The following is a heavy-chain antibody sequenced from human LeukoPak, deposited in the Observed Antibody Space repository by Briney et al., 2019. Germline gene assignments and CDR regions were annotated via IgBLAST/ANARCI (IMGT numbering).Heavy chain of an antibody. J-gene: IGHJ3*02. CDR2: SYSDTNT. CDR1: GFTVSNNY. CDR3: VRRNRDFNAAFDI. V-gene: IGHV3-53*01. Sequence: GGSLRLSCTASGFTVSNNYMSWVRQAPGKGLEWVSISYSDTNTNYADSVKGRFTISRDTSQNTLSLQMNSLRAEDTAVYYCVRRNRDFNAAFDIWGQGTVVTVSS. D-gene: IGHD1-14*01.